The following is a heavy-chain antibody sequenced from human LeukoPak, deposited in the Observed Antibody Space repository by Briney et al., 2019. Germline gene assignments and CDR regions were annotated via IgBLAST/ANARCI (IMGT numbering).Heavy chain of an antibody. CDR1: GYTFTGYY. V-gene: IGHV1-18*04. D-gene: IGHD3-3*01. Sequence: ASVKVSCKASGYTFTGYYMHWVRQAPGQGLEWMGWISAYNGNTNYAQKLQGRVTMTTDTSTSTAYMELRSLRSDDTAVYYCARDSMSIFGVANWFDPWGQGTLVTVSS. CDR2: ISAYNGNT. J-gene: IGHJ5*02. CDR3: ARDSMSIFGVANWFDP.